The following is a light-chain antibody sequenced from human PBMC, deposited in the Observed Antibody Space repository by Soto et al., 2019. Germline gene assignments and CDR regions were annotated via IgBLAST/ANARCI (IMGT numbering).Light chain of an antibody. Sequence: DIVLPQSPLSMPVTPGEPASISCRSSQCLLHSNGYNYLDWYLQKPGQSPQLLIYLGSNRASGVPDRFSGSGSGTDFTLKISRVEAEDVGVYYCMQTLQTPITFGQGTRLEI. J-gene: IGKJ5*01. CDR2: LGS. CDR3: MQTLQTPIT. V-gene: IGKV2-28*01. CDR1: QCLLHSNGYNY.